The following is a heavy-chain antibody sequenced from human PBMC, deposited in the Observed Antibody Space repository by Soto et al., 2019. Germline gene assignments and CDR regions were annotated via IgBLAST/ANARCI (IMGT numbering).Heavy chain of an antibody. J-gene: IGHJ6*02. CDR3: ALFFYYGSGSYPYYYGMDV. V-gene: IGHV1-69*13. CDR1: GGSFSSYA. Sequence: SVKVSCKASGGSFSSYAISWVRQAHEQRHEWMGGIIPIFGTANYAQKFQGRVTITADESTSTAYMELSSLRSEDTAVYYCALFFYYGSGSYPYYYGMDVWGQGPTVTVSS. CDR2: IIPIFGTA. D-gene: IGHD3-10*01.